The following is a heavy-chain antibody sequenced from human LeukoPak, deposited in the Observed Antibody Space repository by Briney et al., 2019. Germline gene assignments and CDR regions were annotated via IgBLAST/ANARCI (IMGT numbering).Heavy chain of an antibody. D-gene: IGHD3-10*01. J-gene: IGHJ4*02. CDR1: TFNFSSYW. CDR3: ATGSGRYYDS. CDR2: IHGDGRSS. V-gene: IGHV3-74*01. Sequence: PGGSLRLSCEASTFNFSSYWMHWVRQAPGKGLEWVSYIHGDGRSSNYADSVKGRLTISRDNAKNTLYLQMNSLRADDTAVYYCATGSGRYYDSWGQGTLVTVSS.